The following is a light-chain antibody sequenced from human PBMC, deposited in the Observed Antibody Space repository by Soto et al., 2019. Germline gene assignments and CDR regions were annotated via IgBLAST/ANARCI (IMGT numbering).Light chain of an antibody. CDR3: QSYDSSLSGVV. Sequence: QSVLTQPPSASGAPGQRVTISCTGSSSNIGAGYDVHWYQQLPGTAPKLLIYGNSNRPSGVPDRFSGSKSGTSASLAIAGVQAEDDADYYCQSYDSSLSGVVFGGGTKLTVL. V-gene: IGLV1-40*01. J-gene: IGLJ2*01. CDR1: SSNIGAGYD. CDR2: GNS.